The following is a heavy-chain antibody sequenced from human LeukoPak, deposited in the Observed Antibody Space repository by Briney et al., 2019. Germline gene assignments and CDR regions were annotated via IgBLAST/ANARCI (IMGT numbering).Heavy chain of an antibody. Sequence: ASVKVSCKASGGTFSTYGISWVRQAPGQGLEWMGGIIPILGTAKYAQKFRGRVTITADESTSTAYMELSSLRSEDTAVYYCTLCSSTSCYADFDYWGQGTLVTVSS. CDR1: GGTFSTYG. V-gene: IGHV1-69*13. J-gene: IGHJ4*02. D-gene: IGHD2-2*01. CDR3: TLCSSTSCYADFDY. CDR2: IIPILGTA.